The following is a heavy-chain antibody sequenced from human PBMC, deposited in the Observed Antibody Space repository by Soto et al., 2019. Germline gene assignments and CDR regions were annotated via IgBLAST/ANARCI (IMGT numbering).Heavy chain of an antibody. J-gene: IGHJ4*02. D-gene: IGHD3-22*01. CDR1: GFSLNSRAVG. V-gene: IGHV2-5*02. Sequence: QITLKESGPTLVKPTQTLTLTCNFSGFSLNSRAVGVHWLRQPPGKALEWLAVIYGDDDKRYNPSVRSVVTVIRAACRNQVGMTVTNVVSVYTATYYCVHRGLHSSVSYDGDSWGQGSVVTVSS. CDR3: VHRGLHSSVSYDGDS. CDR2: IYGDDDK.